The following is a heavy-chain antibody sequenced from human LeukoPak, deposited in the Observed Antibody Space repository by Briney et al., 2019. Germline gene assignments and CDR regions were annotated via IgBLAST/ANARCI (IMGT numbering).Heavy chain of an antibody. J-gene: IGHJ5*02. CDR1: GFTFNSYW. V-gene: IGHV3-7*03. CDR2: IKQDGSEK. CDR3: ARDHT. Sequence: GGSLRLSCAASGFTFNSYWMTWDRQAPGKGLEWVANIKQDGSEKLYVDSVKGRFAISRDNAKNSLYLQMNSLRVEDTAVYYCARDHTWGQGTLVTVSS.